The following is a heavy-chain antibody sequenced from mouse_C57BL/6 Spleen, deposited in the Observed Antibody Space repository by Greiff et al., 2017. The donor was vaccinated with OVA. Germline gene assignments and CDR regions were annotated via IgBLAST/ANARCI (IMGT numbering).Heavy chain of an antibody. D-gene: IGHD2-12*01. V-gene: IGHV1-69*01. CDR2: IDPSDSYT. Sequence: VQLQQSGAELVMPGASVKLSCKASGYTFTSYWMHWVKQRPGQGLEWIGEIDPSDSYTNYNQKFKGKSTLTVDKSSSTAYMQLSSLTSEDSAVYYCARRDYSLFDYWGQGTTLTVSS. J-gene: IGHJ2*01. CDR3: ARRDYSLFDY. CDR1: GYTFTSYW.